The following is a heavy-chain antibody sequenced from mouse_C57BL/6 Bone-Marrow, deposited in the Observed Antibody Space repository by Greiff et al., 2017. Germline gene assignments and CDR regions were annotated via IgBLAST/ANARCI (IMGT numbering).Heavy chain of an antibody. J-gene: IGHJ3*01. CDR2: IYPGNSDT. D-gene: IGHD2-1*01. CDR1: GYTFTSYW. CDR3: TREGDDGNTWFAY. V-gene: IGHV1-5*01. Sequence: DVKLQESGTVLARPGASVKMSCKTSGYTFTSYWMHWVKQRPGQGLEWIGAIYPGNSDTSYNQKFKGKAKLTAVTSAGTAYMGLSSLTNGDSAVYYCTREGDDGNTWFAYWGQGTLVTVSA.